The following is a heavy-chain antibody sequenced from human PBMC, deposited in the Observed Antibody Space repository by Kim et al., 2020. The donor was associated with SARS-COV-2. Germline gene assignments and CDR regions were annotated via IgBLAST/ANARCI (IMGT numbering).Heavy chain of an antibody. CDR1: GFTFSSYA. D-gene: IGHD3-10*01. V-gene: IGHV3-64*01. J-gene: IGHJ6*03. Sequence: GGSLRLSCAASGFTFSSYAMHWVRQAPGKGLEYVSAISSNGGSTYYANSVKGRFTISRDNSKNTLYLQMGSLRAEDMAVYYCAREYLWFGELYYYYMDVWGKGTTVTVSS. CDR3: AREYLWFGELYYYYMDV. CDR2: ISSNGGST.